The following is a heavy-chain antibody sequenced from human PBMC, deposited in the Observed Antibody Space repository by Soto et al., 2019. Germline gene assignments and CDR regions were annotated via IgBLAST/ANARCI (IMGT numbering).Heavy chain of an antibody. CDR2: IDWDDDK. CDR1: GFSLSTSGKC. CDR3: ARNWPAGIAVAGPPGYYYGMDV. J-gene: IGHJ6*02. D-gene: IGHD6-19*01. Sequence: SGPTLVNPTQTLTLTCTFSGFSLSTSGKCVSWVRQPPGKALEWVALIDWDDDKYYSTSLKTRLTISKDTSKNQVVLTMTNMDPVDTATYYCARNWPAGIAVAGPPGYYYGMDVWGQGTTVTVSS. V-gene: IGHV2-70*20.